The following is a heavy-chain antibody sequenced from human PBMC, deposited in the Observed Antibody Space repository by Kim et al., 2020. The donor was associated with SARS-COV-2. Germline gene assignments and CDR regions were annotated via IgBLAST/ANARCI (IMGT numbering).Heavy chain of an antibody. V-gene: IGHV3-33*01. CDR1: GFTFSSYG. CDR2: IWYDGSNK. J-gene: IGHJ4*02. Sequence: GGSLRLSCAASGFTFSSYGMHWVRQAPGKGLEWVAVIWYDGSNKYYADSVKGRFTISRDNSKNTLYLQMNSLRAEDTAVYYCARDRGLSSGWYLNWGQGTLVTVSS. D-gene: IGHD6-19*01. CDR3: ARDRGLSSGWYLN.